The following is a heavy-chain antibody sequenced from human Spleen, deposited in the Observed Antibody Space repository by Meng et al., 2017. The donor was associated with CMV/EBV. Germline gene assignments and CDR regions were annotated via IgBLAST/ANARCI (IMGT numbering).Heavy chain of an antibody. Sequence: QVQLQQWGEGLLTPSETLSLTFAVYGGSFRGYYWSWIRQPPGKGLEWIGEINHSGSTNYNPSLKSRVTISVDTSKNQFSLKLSSVTAADTAVYYCARGGGYSYGYLKGHNWFDPWGQGTLVTVSS. D-gene: IGHD5-18*01. V-gene: IGHV4-34*01. CDR3: ARGGGYSYGYLKGHNWFDP. CDR2: INHSGST. J-gene: IGHJ5*02. CDR1: GGSFRGYY.